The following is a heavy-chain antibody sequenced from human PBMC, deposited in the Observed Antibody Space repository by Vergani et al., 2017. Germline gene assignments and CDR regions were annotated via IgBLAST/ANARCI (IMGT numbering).Heavy chain of an antibody. V-gene: IGHV3-30-3*01. J-gene: IGHJ4*02. D-gene: IGHD3-3*01. CDR3: ARAFAVASRRVFWY. CDR1: GFTFSSHA. Sequence: QVQLVESGGGVVQPGRSLRLSCAASGFTFSSHAMHWVRQAPGKGLEWVAVISYDGSNKYYADSVKGRFTISRDNSKNTLYLQMNSLRAEDTAVYYCARAFAVASRRVFWYWGQGTLVTVSS. CDR2: ISYDGSNK.